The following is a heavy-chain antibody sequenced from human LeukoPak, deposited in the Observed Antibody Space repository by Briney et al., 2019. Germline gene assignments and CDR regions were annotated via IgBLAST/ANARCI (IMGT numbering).Heavy chain of an antibody. Sequence: GGSLRLSCAPSVFTLSKYWMSWARHSPGRGLEGVANIKQDGSEKFYVDSVEGLFNISRDNAKNSLYLQMHRLRRGDTAVFYCSRVRWDLLSTDYWGQGSLVTVSS. CDR3: SRVRWDLLSTDY. CDR1: VFTLSKYW. D-gene: IGHD1-26*01. J-gene: IGHJ4*02. V-gene: IGHV3-7*01. CDR2: IKQDGSEK.